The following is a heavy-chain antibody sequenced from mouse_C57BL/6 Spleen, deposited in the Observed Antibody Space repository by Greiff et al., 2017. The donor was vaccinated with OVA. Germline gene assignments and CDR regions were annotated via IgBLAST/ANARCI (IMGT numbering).Heavy chain of an antibody. J-gene: IGHJ2*01. V-gene: IGHV5-9*01. CDR2: ISGGGGNT. D-gene: IGHD1-1*01. CDR3: ARQAPLYYGSSYDY. CDR1: GFTFSSYT. Sequence: EVMLVESGGGLVKPGGSLKLSCAASGFTFSSYTMSWVRQTPEKRLEWVATISGGGGNTYYPDSVKGRFTISRDNAKNTLYLQMSSLRSEDTALYYCARQAPLYYGSSYDYWGQGTTLTVSS.